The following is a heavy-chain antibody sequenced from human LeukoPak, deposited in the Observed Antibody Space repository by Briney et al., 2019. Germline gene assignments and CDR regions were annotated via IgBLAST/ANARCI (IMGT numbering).Heavy chain of an antibody. CDR2: IYNSGST. CDR1: GGSISSSTYY. J-gene: IGHJ5*02. D-gene: IGHD6-13*01. V-gene: IGHV4-39*01. Sequence: SETLALTCSVSGGSISSSTYYWGWIRQPPGKGLEWIGNIYNSGSTYYNPSLKSRVTISVDTSKNQFSLKLSSVTAADTAVYYCARQAYSSNLGWFDPWGQGTLVTVSS. CDR3: ARQAYSSNLGWFDP.